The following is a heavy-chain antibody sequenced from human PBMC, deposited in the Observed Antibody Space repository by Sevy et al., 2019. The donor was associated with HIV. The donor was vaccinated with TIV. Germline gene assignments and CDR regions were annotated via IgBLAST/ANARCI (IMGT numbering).Heavy chain of an antibody. D-gene: IGHD3-3*01. CDR1: GFTFSDYY. Sequence: GGSLRLSCAASGFTFSDYYMSWIRQAPGKGLEWVSYISSSGSTIYYADSVKGRFTISRDNAKNSLYLQMNSLRAEDTAVYYCARVLRFLEWSSTPPLLFDPWGQGTLVTVSS. V-gene: IGHV3-11*01. CDR3: ARVLRFLEWSSTPPLLFDP. J-gene: IGHJ5*02. CDR2: ISSSGSTI.